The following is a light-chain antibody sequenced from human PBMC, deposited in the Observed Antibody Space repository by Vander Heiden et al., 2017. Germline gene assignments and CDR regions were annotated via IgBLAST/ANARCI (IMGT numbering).Light chain of an antibody. CDR3: QQYYSTPRT. CDR1: QSLLYSSNNENH. J-gene: IGKJ1*01. V-gene: IGKV4-1*01. Sequence: DIVMTQSPDSLAVSLGERATINCTSSQSLLYSSNNENHLAWYQQKPGQPPNLLIYWASTRVSGVPDRFSGSGSGTDFTLTISSLQAEDVAVYYCQQYYSTPRTFGQGTKVEIK. CDR2: WAS.